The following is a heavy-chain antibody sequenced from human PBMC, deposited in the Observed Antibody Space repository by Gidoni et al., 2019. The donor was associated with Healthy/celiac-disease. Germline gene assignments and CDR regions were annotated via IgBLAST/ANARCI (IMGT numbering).Heavy chain of an antibody. V-gene: IGHV3-21*01. J-gene: IGHJ6*02. CDR1: GSTFSSYS. CDR3: ARYKGITISHYYYGMDV. CDR2: ISSSSSYI. D-gene: IGHD3-3*01. Sequence: EVQLVESGGGLVKPGGSLSLSCAASGSTFSSYSMNWVRQAPGKGLGWVSSISSSSSYIYYADSVKGRFTISRDNAKNSLYLQMNSLRAEDTAVYYCARYKGITISHYYYGMDVWGQGTTVTVSS.